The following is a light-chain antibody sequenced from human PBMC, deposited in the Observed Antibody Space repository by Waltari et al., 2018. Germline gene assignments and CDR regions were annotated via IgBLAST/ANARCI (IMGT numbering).Light chain of an antibody. J-gene: IGLJ2*01. V-gene: IGLV2-14*01. Sequence: QSALTQPASVSGSPGQSITLSCTGSSTDIGGYDYVSWYRQDPGKAPKLIIHKVNKRPSGVSDRFSGSKSGNTASLTISGLQAEDEAHYFCNSYTSRSTMIFGGGTTLTV. CDR2: KVN. CDR3: NSYTSRSTMI. CDR1: STDIGGYDY.